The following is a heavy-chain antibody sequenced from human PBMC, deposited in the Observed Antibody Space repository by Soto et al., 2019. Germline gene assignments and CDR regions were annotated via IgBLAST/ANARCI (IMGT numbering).Heavy chain of an antibody. Sequence: PVGSLRLSCAASGFTFSSYWMHWVRQAPGKGLVWVSRINSDGSSTSYADSVKGRFTISRDNAKNTLYLQMNSLRAEDTAVYYCARDPTQHPYYDFWSGYYTNYYGMDVWGQGTTVTVSS. CDR3: ARDPTQHPYYDFWSGYYTNYYGMDV. D-gene: IGHD3-3*01. CDR2: INSDGSST. CDR1: GFTFSSYW. V-gene: IGHV3-74*01. J-gene: IGHJ6*02.